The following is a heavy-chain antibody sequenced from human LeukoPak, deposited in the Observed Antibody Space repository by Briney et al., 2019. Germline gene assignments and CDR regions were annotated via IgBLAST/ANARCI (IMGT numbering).Heavy chain of an antibody. J-gene: IGHJ4*02. CDR1: GFTFSSYW. CDR3: ARWDCSGGSCYSGFDY. Sequence: GGSLRLSCAASGFTFSSYWMHWVRKAPGKGLVWVSRINSDGSSTSYADSVKGRFTISRDNAKNTLYLQMNSLRAEDTAVYYCARWDCSGGSCYSGFDYWGQGTLVTVSS. CDR2: INSDGSST. V-gene: IGHV3-74*01. D-gene: IGHD2-15*01.